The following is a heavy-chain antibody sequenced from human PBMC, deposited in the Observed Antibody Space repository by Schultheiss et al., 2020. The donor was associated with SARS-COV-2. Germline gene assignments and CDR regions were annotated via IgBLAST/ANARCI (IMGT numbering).Heavy chain of an antibody. J-gene: IGHJ6*03. CDR2: ISAYNGNT. V-gene: IGHV1-18*01. CDR3: ARVGSGIVVVPAAMRGAYYYYYYMDV. CDR1: GYTFTSYG. D-gene: IGHD2-2*01. Sequence: ASVKVSCKASGYTFTSYGISWVRQAPGQGLEWMGWISAYNGNTNYAQKLQGRVTMTTDTSTSTAYMELRSLRSDDTAVYYCARVGSGIVVVPAAMRGAYYYYYYMDVWGKGTTVTVSS.